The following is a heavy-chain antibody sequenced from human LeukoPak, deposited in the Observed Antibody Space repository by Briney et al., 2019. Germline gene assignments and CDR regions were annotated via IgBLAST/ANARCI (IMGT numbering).Heavy chain of an antibody. CDR2: ISGSGGST. D-gene: IGHD1-26*01. V-gene: IGHV3-23*01. Sequence: GGSLRLSCAASGFTFSSYDMSWVRQAPGKGLECVSAISGSGGSTYCADSVKGRFTISRDNSRNTLYLQMNSLPAEDTAVYFCAKDQSSGIYYDYWGQGTLVTVSS. J-gene: IGHJ4*02. CDR1: GFTFSSYD. CDR3: AKDQSSGIYYDY.